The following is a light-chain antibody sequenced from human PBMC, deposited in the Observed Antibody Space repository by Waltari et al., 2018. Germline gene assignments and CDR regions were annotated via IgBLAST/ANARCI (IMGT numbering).Light chain of an antibody. CDR2: SLS. J-gene: IGKJ2*01. V-gene: IGKV2-40*01. CDR1: QSLLNSDDGFTY. CDR3: MQRLEFPYT. Sequence: DIVMTQTPLSLPVTPGEPASISCAASQSLLNSDDGFTYLDCVLQKPGQSPQLLFYSLSYRASGVPVRFRGTGSGSSFSLKISRVEAEDVGIYYCMQRLEFPYTFGQGTRL.